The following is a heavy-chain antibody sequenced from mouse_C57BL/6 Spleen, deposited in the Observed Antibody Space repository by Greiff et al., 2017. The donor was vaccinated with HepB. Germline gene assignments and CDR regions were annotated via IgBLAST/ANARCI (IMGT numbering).Heavy chain of an antibody. V-gene: IGHV1-81*01. CDR3: AREDSNYEYYYAMDY. CDR1: GYTFTSYG. D-gene: IGHD2-5*01. CDR2: IYPRSGNT. Sequence: VQGVESGAELARPGASVKLSCKASGYTFTSYGISWVKQRTGQGLEWIGEIYPRSGNTYYNEKFKGKATLTADKSSSTAYMELRSLTSEDSAVYFCAREDSNYEYYYAMDYWGQGTSVTVSS. J-gene: IGHJ4*01.